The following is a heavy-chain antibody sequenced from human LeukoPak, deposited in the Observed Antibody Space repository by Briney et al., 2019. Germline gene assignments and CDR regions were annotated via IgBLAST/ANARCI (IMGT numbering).Heavy chain of an antibody. Sequence: GGSLRLSCAASGFTFSSYGMSWVGQAPGKGLEWVSGISGSGGSTYYADTVKGRLTISRDNSKNTLYLQMNSLRAEDTAVYYCAKDREKYCCDAFDIWGQGTMVTVSS. V-gene: IGHV3-23*01. CDR2: ISGSGGST. J-gene: IGHJ3*02. CDR3: AKDREKYCCDAFDI. CDR1: GFTFSSYG. D-gene: IGHD2/OR15-2a*01.